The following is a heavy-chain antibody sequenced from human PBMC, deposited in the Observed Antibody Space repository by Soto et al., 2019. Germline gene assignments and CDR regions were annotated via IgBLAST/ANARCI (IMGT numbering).Heavy chain of an antibody. D-gene: IGHD5-18*01. CDR1: GYTFTSYG. V-gene: IGHV1-18*04. CDR2: ISAYNGNT. Sequence: ASVKVSCKASGYTFTSYGISWVRQAPGQGLEWMGWISAYNGNTNYAQKLQGRVTMTTDTSTSTAYMELRSLRSDDTAVYYCARLERARLPNYYYYGMDVWGQGTTVTVSS. J-gene: IGHJ6*02. CDR3: ARLERARLPNYYYYGMDV.